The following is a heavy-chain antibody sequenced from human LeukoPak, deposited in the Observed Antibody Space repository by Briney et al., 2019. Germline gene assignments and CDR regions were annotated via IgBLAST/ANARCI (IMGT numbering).Heavy chain of an antibody. Sequence: PGGSLRLSCSASRFSFSTYAMSWVRQAPGKGLEWVSAIGASGGTTFYADSAKGRFTISRDNSKNTLFLQMNSLRAEDTAVYYCAREVSVPSGGACGGACYWARPFDYWGQGTLVSVSS. D-gene: IGHD2-21*02. J-gene: IGHJ4*02. CDR2: IGASGGTT. V-gene: IGHV3-23*01. CDR1: RFSFSTYA. CDR3: AREVSVPSGGACGGACYWARPFDY.